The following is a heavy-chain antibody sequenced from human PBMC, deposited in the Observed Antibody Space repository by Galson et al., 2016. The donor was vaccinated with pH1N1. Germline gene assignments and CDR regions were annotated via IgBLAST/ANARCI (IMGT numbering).Heavy chain of an antibody. CDR3: ARAIGAAESY. Sequence: SLRLSCAASGFTFSSYWMTWVRQAPGKGLEWVANMNQDGSEEYYVDSVKGRFTISRDNAKNSVFLQVNSLRAEYTAMYYWARAIGAAESYWGQGTLVTVSS. J-gene: IGHJ4*02. D-gene: IGHD6-13*01. CDR2: MNQDGSEE. CDR1: GFTFSSYW. V-gene: IGHV3-7*01.